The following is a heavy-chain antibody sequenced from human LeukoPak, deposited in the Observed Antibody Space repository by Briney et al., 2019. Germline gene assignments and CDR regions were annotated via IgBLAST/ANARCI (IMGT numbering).Heavy chain of an antibody. CDR1: GGSISSGSYY. CDR2: IYTSGST. V-gene: IGHV4-61*02. D-gene: IGHD5-18*01. J-gene: IGHJ6*03. CDR3: ARVNSYGYLYYYYYMDV. Sequence: PSETLSLTCTVSGGSISSGSYYWSWIRQPAGKGLEWIGRIYTSGSTNYNPSLKSRVTISVDTSKNQFSLKLSSVTAADTAVYYCARVNSYGYLYYYYYMDVWGKGTTVTISS.